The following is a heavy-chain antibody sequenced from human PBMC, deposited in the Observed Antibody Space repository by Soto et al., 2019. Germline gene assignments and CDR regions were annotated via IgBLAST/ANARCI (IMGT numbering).Heavy chain of an antibody. J-gene: IGHJ4*02. D-gene: IGHD1-1*01. V-gene: IGHV3-30-3*01. CDR3: ARDGYPGDYFDY. CDR1: GFTVSSNY. Sequence: VQLVESGGGLVQPGGSLRLSCAASGFTVSSNYMSWVRQAPGKGLEWVAVISYDGSNKYYADSVKGRFTISRDNSKNTLYLQMNSLRAEDTAVYYCARDGYPGDYFDYWGQGTLVTVSS. CDR2: ISYDGSNK.